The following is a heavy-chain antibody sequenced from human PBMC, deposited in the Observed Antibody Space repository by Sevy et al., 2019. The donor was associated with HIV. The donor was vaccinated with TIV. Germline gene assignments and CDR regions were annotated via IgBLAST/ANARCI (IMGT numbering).Heavy chain of an antibody. CDR2: ISYDGSNN. Sequence: GGSLRLSCAASGFTFSSYAMHWVRQAPGKGLEWVAVISYDGSNNYYADSVKGRFTISRDNSKNTLYLQMNSLRAEDTAVYYCAREVRGDYYDSSGYYSREPYYYYYGMDVWCQGTTVTVSS. CDR3: AREVRGDYYDSSGYYSREPYYYYYGMDV. J-gene: IGHJ6*02. CDR1: GFTFSSYA. V-gene: IGHV3-30-3*01. D-gene: IGHD3-22*01.